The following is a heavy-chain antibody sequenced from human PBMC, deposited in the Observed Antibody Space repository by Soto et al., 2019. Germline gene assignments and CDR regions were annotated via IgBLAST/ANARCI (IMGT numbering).Heavy chain of an antibody. CDR1: GYRFTSYW. J-gene: IGHJ5*02. Sequence: PGESLKISCRTSGYRFTSYWIAWVRQMPGKGVAWMGIIFPSDSDTRYSPSFQGQVTISADRSTSTVVLQWASLKASDTAVYFCARKDKSGYFNWFDLWGQGSLVTVSS. CDR3: ARKDKSGYFNWFDL. D-gene: IGHD3-22*01. V-gene: IGHV5-51*01. CDR2: IFPSDSDT.